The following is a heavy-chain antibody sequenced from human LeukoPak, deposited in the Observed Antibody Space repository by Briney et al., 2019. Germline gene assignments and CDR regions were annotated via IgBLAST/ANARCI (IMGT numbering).Heavy chain of an antibody. J-gene: IGHJ4*02. Sequence: GGSLRLSCAASGFTFDDYTMHWVRRAPGKGLEWGSCISSTSNYIFYADSVKGRFTISRDNAKNSLYLQMNSLRAEDTAVYYCAKSGYSYGHYFDYWRQGTLVTVSS. CDR1: GFTFDDYT. D-gene: IGHD5-18*01. V-gene: IGHV3-21*01. CDR3: AKSGYSYGHYFDY. CDR2: ISSTSNYI.